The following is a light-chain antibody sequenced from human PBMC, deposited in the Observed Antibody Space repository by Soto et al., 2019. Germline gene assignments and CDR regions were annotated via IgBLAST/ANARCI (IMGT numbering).Light chain of an antibody. V-gene: IGKV3-20*01. CDR2: GAS. Sequence: EIVLTQSPGTLSLSPGERATLSCRASQSVSSSYLAWYQQKPGQAPRLIIYGASSRATGIPDRFSGSESGTDLTLTDNRLEPEDFAVYHCHQYGNSPQTFGQGARVEIK. CDR3: HQYGNSPQT. J-gene: IGKJ1*01. CDR1: QSVSSSY.